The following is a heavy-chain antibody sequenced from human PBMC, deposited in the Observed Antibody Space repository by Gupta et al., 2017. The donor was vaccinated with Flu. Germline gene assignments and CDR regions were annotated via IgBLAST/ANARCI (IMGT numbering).Heavy chain of an antibody. CDR3: ARDRGSSAFFDY. V-gene: IGHV4-59*01. CDR2: TLYSGEA. D-gene: IGHD3-10*01. J-gene: IGHJ4*02. Sequence: WIRHPPGKGLEWIGNTLYSGEANYNPSLKSRATISVDTLRNQFSLRLTSVTAADTAVYYCARDRGSSAFFDYWGQGALVAVSS.